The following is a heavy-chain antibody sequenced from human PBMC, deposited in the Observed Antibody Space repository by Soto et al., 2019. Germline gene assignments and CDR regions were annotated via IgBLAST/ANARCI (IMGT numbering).Heavy chain of an antibody. J-gene: IGHJ5*02. CDR2: IDPSDSYT. CDR3: ARSKSTPFDP. CDR1: GYSFTSYW. Sequence: GESLKISCQGSGYSFTSYWISWVRQMPGKGLEWMGRIDPSDSYTNYSPSFQGHVTISADKSISTAYLQWSSLKASDTAMYYCARSKSTPFDPWGHGTLVTVSS. D-gene: IGHD2-2*01. V-gene: IGHV5-10-1*01.